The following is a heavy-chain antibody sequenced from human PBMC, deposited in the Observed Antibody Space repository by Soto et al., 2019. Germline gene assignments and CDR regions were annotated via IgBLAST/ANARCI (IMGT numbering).Heavy chain of an antibody. CDR3: ASGPAGNKVHS. CDR2: IFDSGTT. D-gene: IGHD3-10*01. V-gene: IGHV4-30-4*01. Sequence: SETLSLTCTVSGGSITSDYSCWSWIRQPPGEGLEWIGHIFDSGTTYTNPSLRSQVAISLDTSKNHFSLTLSSVTAADTAVYYCASGPAGNKVHSGGQGALVPVSA. J-gene: IGHJ5*01. CDR1: GGSITSDYSC.